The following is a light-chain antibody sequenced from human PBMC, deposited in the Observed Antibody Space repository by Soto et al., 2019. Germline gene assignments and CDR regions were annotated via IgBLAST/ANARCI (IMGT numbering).Light chain of an antibody. CDR2: YNN. CDR1: DSNIGSNS. V-gene: IGLV1-47*02. CDR3: AAWDASLSACV. Sequence: QSVLTQPPSASGTAGQVVTISCSGGDSNIGSNSVYWYQHLPRMAPKLLIYYNNQRPSGVPDRFSGSRSGTSASLAIVGLRSEDEAVYYCAAWDASLSACVFGNGTKAHRP. J-gene: IGLJ1*01.